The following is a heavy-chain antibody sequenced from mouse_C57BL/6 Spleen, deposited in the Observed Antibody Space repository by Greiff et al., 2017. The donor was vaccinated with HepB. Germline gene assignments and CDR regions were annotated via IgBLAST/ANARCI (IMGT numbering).Heavy chain of an antibody. CDR2: IYPGSGST. V-gene: IGHV1-55*01. CDR1: GYTFTSYW. D-gene: IGHD2-3*01. Sequence: VKLQQSGAELVKPGASVKMSCKASGYTFTSYWITWVKQRPGQGLEWIGDIYPGSGSTNYNEKFKSKATLTVDTSSSTAYMQLSSLTSEDSAVYYCARSGGYYDYAMDYWGQGTSVTVSS. J-gene: IGHJ4*01. CDR3: ARSGGYYDYAMDY.